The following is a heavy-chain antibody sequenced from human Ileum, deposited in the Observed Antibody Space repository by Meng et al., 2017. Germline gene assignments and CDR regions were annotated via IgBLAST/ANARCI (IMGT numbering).Heavy chain of an antibody. Sequence: QVQLQELGPGLVKPSQTLSLTCSASNGSLTNVNNYWNWLRQAPGPALEHIGYIYYDGSSYATPSLKSRVTMSIDTSTNQFSLRLDSVTAADTAVYYCAREFYVDTAMVIDSWGPGALVTVSS. V-gene: IGHV4-30-4*01. CDR3: AREFYVDTAMVIDS. CDR1: NGSLTNVNNY. J-gene: IGHJ4*02. CDR2: IYYDGSS. D-gene: IGHD5-18*01.